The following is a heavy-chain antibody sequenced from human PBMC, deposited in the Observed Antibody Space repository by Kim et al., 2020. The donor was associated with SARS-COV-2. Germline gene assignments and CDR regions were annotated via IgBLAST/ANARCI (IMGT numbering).Heavy chain of an antibody. V-gene: IGHV3-30*01. CDR3: ARSSIIAVAGTMLFDY. D-gene: IGHD6-19*01. J-gene: IGHJ4*02. Sequence: SVKGRFTISRDNSKNTLYLQMNSLRAEDTAVYYCARSSIIAVAGTMLFDYWGQGTLVTVSS.